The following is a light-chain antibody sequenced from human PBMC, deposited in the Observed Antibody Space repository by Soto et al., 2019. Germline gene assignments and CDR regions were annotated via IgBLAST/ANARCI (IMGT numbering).Light chain of an antibody. CDR2: EVS. CDR3: SSYAGSNNYV. V-gene: IGLV2-8*01. J-gene: IGLJ1*01. Sequence: QSALTQPPSASGSPGQSVTISCTGTSSDVGGYNYVSWYQQHPGKAPKLMIYEVSKRPPGVPDRFSDSKSGNTASLTVSGLQAEDEADYYCSSYAGSNNYVFGTGTKVTVL. CDR1: SSDVGGYNY.